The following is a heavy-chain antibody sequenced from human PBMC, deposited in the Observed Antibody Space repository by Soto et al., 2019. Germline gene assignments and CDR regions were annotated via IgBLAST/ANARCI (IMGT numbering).Heavy chain of an antibody. CDR1: GFTFSSYA. J-gene: IGHJ3*02. V-gene: IGHV3-30-3*01. CDR2: ISYDGSNK. CDR3: ARELRDHDAFDI. Sequence: LRLSCAASGFTFSSYAMHWVRQAPDKGLEWVAVISYDGSNKYYADSVKGRFTISRDNSKNTLYLQMNSLRAEDTAVYYCARELRDHDAFDIWGQGTMVTVSS.